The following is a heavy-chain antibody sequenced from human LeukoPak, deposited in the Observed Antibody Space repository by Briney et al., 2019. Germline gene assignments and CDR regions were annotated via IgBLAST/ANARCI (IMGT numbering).Heavy chain of an antibody. CDR3: ARVGYGYIFDY. V-gene: IGHV4-59*12. J-gene: IGHJ4*02. CDR1: GGSISSYY. D-gene: IGHD5-12*01. Sequence: PSETLSLTCTVSGGSISSYYWSWIRQPPGKGLEWIGYIYHSGSTYYNPSLKSRVTISVDRSKNQFSLKLSSVTAADTAVYYCARVGYGYIFDYWGQGTLVTVSS. CDR2: IYHSGST.